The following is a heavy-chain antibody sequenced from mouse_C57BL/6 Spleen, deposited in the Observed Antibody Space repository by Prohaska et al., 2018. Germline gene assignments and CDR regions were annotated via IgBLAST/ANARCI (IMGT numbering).Heavy chain of an antibody. CDR3: ATWAMDY. Sequence: HGKSLEWIGYINPNNGGTSYNQKFKGKATLTVNKSSSTAYMELRSLTSEDSAVYYCATWAMDYWGQGTSVTVSS. V-gene: IGHV1-22*01. CDR2: INPNNGGT. J-gene: IGHJ4*01.